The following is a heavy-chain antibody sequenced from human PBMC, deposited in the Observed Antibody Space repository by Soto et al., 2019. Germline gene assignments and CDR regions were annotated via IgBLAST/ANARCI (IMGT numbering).Heavy chain of an antibody. CDR3: AKGTGYYYYYYGMDV. Sequence: GGSLRLSCAASGFTFSSYGMHWVRQAPGKGLEWVAVISYDGSNKYYADSVKGRFTISRDNSKNTLYLQMNSLRAEDTAVYYCAKGTGYYYYYYGMDVWGQGTTVTVSS. V-gene: IGHV3-30*18. J-gene: IGHJ6*02. CDR2: ISYDGSNK. D-gene: IGHD1-1*01. CDR1: GFTFSSYG.